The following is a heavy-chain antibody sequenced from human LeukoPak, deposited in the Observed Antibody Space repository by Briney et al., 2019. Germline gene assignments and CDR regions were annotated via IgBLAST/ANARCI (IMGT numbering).Heavy chain of an antibody. Sequence: PGGSLRLSCAASGFTFSSYAMSWVRQSPGKGLEWVSATSWGGGFTYYADSVKGRFTFSRDNSKNTLYLQMNSLRADDTALYERARERGEISRWLYLHDYWGQGTPVHVSS. D-gene: IGHD5-24*01. V-gene: IGHV3-23*01. CDR1: GFTFSSYA. CDR3: ARERGEISRWLYLHDY. CDR2: TSWGGGFT. J-gene: IGHJ4*02.